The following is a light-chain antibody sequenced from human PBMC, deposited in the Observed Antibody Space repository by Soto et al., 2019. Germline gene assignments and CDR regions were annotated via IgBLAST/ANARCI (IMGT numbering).Light chain of an antibody. CDR3: QQYNTYPLI. CDR2: KAS. Sequence: DIQMTQTPSTLSASVGDRVTITCRASQSISTWLAWYQQKPGKAPKLLIYKASSLEGGVPSRFSGSGSGTEFNITVSSLRPDDFATYYCQQYNTYPLIFGGGTTVEIK. V-gene: IGKV1-5*03. CDR1: QSISTW. J-gene: IGKJ4*01.